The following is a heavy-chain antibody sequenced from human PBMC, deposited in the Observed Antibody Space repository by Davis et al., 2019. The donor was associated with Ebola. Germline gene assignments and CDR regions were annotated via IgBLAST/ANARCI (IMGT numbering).Heavy chain of an antibody. CDR2: INAGNGNT. CDR1: GYTFTSYA. V-gene: IGHV1-3*01. Sequence: AASVKVSCKASGYTFTSYAMHWVRQAPGQRLEWMGWINAGNGNTKYSQKFQGRVTITRDTSASTAYMELSSLRSEDTAVYYCARARDFWSGYYNPFFDYWGQGTLVTVSS. J-gene: IGHJ4*02. D-gene: IGHD3-3*01. CDR3: ARARDFWSGYYNPFFDY.